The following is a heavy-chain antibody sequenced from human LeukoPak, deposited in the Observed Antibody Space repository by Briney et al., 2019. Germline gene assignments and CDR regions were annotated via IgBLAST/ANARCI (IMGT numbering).Heavy chain of an antibody. J-gene: IGHJ4*02. CDR1: GFTFSTYA. CDR3: AKAHSSSWYYFGD. D-gene: IGHD6-13*01. Sequence: GGSLRLSCAASGFTFSTYAVNWVRQAPGKGLEWVSTISGSGDSTYYADSVKGRFTISRDNSKNTLYMQMNSLRAEDTAVYYCAKAHSSSWYYFGDWGQGARVTVSS. CDR2: ISGSGDST. V-gene: IGHV3-23*01.